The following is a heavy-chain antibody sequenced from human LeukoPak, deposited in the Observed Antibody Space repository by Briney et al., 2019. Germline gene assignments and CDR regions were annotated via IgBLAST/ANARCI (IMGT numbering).Heavy chain of an antibody. D-gene: IGHD4-17*01. CDR2: INPNNGDT. J-gene: IGHJ4*02. CDR1: GYTFTSYY. Sequence: ASVKVSCKASGYTFTSYYIHWVRQAPGQGLEWMGWINPNNGDTIYAQKFQDRVKMTRDPSITTAYMELTKLRSDDTAVYYCARPDYDDDDSSGTHDWGQGTLVTVSS. CDR3: ARPDYDDDDSSGTHD. V-gene: IGHV1-2*02.